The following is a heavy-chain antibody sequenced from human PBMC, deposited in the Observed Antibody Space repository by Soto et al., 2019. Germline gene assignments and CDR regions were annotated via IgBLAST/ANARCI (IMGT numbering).Heavy chain of an antibody. CDR2: IIPIFGTA. Sequence: SVKVSCKASGGTFSSYAISWVRQAPGQGLEWMGGIIPIFGTANYAQKFQGRVTITADESTSTAYMELSSLRSEDTAVYYCARDPYYYDSSGSPGYWGQGTLVTVSS. V-gene: IGHV1-69*13. CDR3: ARDPYYYDSSGSPGY. D-gene: IGHD3-22*01. CDR1: GGTFSSYA. J-gene: IGHJ4*02.